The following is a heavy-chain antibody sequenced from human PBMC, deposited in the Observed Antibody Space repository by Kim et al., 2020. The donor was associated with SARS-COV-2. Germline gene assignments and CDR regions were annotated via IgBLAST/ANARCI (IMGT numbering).Heavy chain of an antibody. D-gene: IGHD3-9*01. V-gene: IGHV1-69*13. CDR3: ARDHDIFSGRAPDAFDI. CDR1: GGTFSSYA. Sequence: SVKVSCKASGGTFSSYAISWVRQAPGQGLEWMGGIIPIFGTANYAQKFQGRVTITADESTSTAYMELSSLRSEETAVYYCARDHDIFSGRAPDAFDIWGQGTMVTVSS. J-gene: IGHJ3*02. CDR2: IIPIFGTA.